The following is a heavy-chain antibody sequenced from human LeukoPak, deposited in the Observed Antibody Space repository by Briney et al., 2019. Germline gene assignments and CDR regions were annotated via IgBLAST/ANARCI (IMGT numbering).Heavy chain of an antibody. V-gene: IGHV3-7*01. CDR2: INQDGSEK. CDR3: ARDVFCSGTICYSH. D-gene: IGHD2-2*01. Sequence: GGSLRLSCAASGFTFSNYWMIWVRQSPGKGLEWVASINQDGSEKFYVDSVKGRFTISRDNPKNSLYLQMNSLGAEDTAVYYCARDVFCSGTICYSHWGGGPQVTVSS. J-gene: IGHJ4*02. CDR1: GFTFSNYW.